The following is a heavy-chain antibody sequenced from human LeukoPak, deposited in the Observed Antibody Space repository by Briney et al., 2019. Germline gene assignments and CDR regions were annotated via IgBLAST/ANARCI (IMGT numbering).Heavy chain of an antibody. CDR1: GYDFTSVG. J-gene: IGHJ4*02. CDR3: ARAGPGSGWYFDY. D-gene: IGHD6-19*01. Sequence: ASVKVSCKASGYDFTSVGITWVRRAPGQGLEWMGWISPYNDNTRYAQKFQGRVAMTTDTSTTTAYMELRGLRFNDTAVYYCARAGPGSGWYFDYWGQGTLVTVSS. V-gene: IGHV1-18*01. CDR2: ISPYNDNT.